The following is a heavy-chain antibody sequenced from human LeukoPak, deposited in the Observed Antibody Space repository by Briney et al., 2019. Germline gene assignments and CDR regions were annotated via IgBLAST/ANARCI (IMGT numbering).Heavy chain of an antibody. D-gene: IGHD6-19*01. J-gene: IGHJ4*02. CDR1: GFTLSSYA. CDR2: ITGSGGTT. V-gene: IGHV3-23*01. Sequence: TGGSLRLSCAASGFTLSSYAMSWVRQAPGKGLEWVSAITGSGGTTYYADSVKGRFTISRDNSKNTLYLQMNSLRAEDTALYYCANQPKNGIAVVGPGRGQGTLVTVSS. CDR3: ANQPKNGIAVVGPG.